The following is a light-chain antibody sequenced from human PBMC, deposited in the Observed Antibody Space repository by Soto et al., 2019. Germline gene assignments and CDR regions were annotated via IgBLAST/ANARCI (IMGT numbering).Light chain of an antibody. CDR2: LAS. Sequence: EIVLTQSPATLSSFPGGIVTLYCRASQAVNTRLAWYQHKPGQTPRLIIYLASNRAAGVPARFSGSWSGTDCTLTISDVEPEDVAVYYCHQRQSWPRTFGQGTKVDIK. V-gene: IGKV3D-11*03. CDR3: HQRQSWPRT. CDR1: QAVNTR. J-gene: IGKJ1*01.